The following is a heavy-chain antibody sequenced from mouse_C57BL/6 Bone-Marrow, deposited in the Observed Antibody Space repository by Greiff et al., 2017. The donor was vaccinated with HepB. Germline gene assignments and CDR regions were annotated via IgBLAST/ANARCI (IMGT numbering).Heavy chain of an antibody. CDR1: GYTFTTYP. V-gene: IGHV1-47*01. J-gene: IGHJ1*03. Sequence: VKLQESGAELVKPGASVKMSCKASGYTFTTYPIEWMKQNHGKSLEWIGNFHPYNDDTKYNEKFKGKATLTVEKSSSTVYLELSRLTSDDSAVYYCAKGYYGSYWYFDFWGTGTTVTVSS. D-gene: IGHD1-1*01. CDR2: FHPYNDDT. CDR3: AKGYYGSYWYFDF.